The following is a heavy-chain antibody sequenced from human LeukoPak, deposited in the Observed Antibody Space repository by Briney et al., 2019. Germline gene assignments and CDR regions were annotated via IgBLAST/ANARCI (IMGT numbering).Heavy chain of an antibody. CDR1: RLALSSYW. CDR3: AREGYSSDWYVDF. D-gene: IGHD6-19*01. J-gene: IGHJ4*02. Sequence: GGSLRLSCAGSRLALSSYWMQWVRHAPGKGLVWVSRINGDGSITNYADSVKGRFTISRDNAKNALFLQMDSLRAEDTAVYYCAREGYSSDWYVDFWGQGTLVTVSS. CDR2: INGDGSIT. V-gene: IGHV3-74*01.